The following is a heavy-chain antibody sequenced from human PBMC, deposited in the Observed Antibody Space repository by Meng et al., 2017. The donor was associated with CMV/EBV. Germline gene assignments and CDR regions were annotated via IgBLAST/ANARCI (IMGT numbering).Heavy chain of an antibody. CDR2: MNPNTGNT. Sequence: ASVKVSCKASGYSFSSYDINWVRQASGQGLEWMGWMNPNTGNTGYAQKFQGRVTMTRNTSISTAYMELGSLRSEDTAVYHCARGKGLGTDYYYGMDVWGQGTTVTVSS. D-gene: IGHD1-1*01. V-gene: IGHV1-8*01. CDR3: ARGKGLGTDYYYGMDV. CDR1: GYSFSSYD. J-gene: IGHJ6*02.